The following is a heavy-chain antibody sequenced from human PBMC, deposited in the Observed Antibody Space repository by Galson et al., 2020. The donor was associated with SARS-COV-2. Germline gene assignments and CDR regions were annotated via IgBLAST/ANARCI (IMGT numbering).Heavy chain of an antibody. CDR2: TWYDGSNK. V-gene: IGHV3-33*06. D-gene: IGHD2-2*01. Sequence: GGSLRLSCAASGFTFSSYGMHWVRHAPGKGLEWVADTWYDGSNKYYADSVKGRFTISRDNSKNTLYLQMNSLRAEDTVVYYCAKDFVVPADIFDWYFELWDRGTLVTVSS. J-gene: IGHJ2*01. CDR1: GFTFSSYG. CDR3: AKDFVVPADIFDWYFEL.